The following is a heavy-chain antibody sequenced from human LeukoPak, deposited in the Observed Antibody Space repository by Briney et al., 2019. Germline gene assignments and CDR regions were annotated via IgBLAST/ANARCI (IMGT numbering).Heavy chain of an antibody. V-gene: IGHV3-7*01. CDR1: GFTFSRSW. CDR2: IKQDGSEK. Sequence: GGSLRLSCAASGFTFSRSWMSWVRQAPGKGLEWVANIKQDGSEKYYVDSVKGRFTNSRDNAKNSLYLQMNSLRAEETAVYYCARQAQWLVNAYDYWGQGTLVTVSS. D-gene: IGHD6-19*01. J-gene: IGHJ4*02. CDR3: ARQAQWLVNAYDY.